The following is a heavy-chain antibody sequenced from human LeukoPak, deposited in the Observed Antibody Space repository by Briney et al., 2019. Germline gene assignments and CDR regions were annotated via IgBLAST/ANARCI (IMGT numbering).Heavy chain of an antibody. Sequence: GGSLRLSCAASGFTFSSYAMHWVRQAPGKGLEWVAVISYDGSNKYYADSVKGRFTIFRDNSKNTLYLQMNSLRAEDTAVYYCARSRGYRSGWPFDIWGQGTMVTVSS. CDR2: ISYDGSNK. CDR1: GFTFSSYA. D-gene: IGHD6-19*01. V-gene: IGHV3-30-3*01. CDR3: ARSRGYRSGWPFDI. J-gene: IGHJ3*02.